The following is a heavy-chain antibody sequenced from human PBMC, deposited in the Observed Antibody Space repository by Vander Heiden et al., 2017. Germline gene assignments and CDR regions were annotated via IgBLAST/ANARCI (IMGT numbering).Heavy chain of an antibody. CDR3: ARTQRTTYYYDSSGPAAFDI. J-gene: IGHJ3*02. D-gene: IGHD3-22*01. Sequence: QLQLQESGPGLVKPSETLSLTCTVAGGSISSSSYYWGWIRQPPGEGLEWIGSIYYSGSTYYNPSLKSRVTISVDTSKNQFSLKLSSVTAADTAVYYCARTQRTTYYYDSSGPAAFDIWGQGTMVTVSS. CDR2: IYYSGST. CDR1: GGSISSSSYY. V-gene: IGHV4-39*01.